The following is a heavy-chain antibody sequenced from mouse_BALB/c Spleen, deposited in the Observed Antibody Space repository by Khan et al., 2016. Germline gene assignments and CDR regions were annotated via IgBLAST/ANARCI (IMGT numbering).Heavy chain of an antibody. Sequence: QVQLQQSEAELVRPGVSVKISCKGSGYTFTDYAIHWVKQSHAKSLEWIGVINSYYGDAKYNQKFKGKATMTVDKSSSTAYMELARLTSEDSASDYCARRLTGNAMDYWGQGTSVTVSS. CDR2: INSYYGDA. CDR1: GYTFTDYA. J-gene: IGHJ4*01. CDR3: ARRLTGNAMDY. D-gene: IGHD4-1*01. V-gene: IGHV1S137*01.